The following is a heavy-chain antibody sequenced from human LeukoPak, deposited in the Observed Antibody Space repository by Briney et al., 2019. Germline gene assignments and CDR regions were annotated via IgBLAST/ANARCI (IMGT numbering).Heavy chain of an antibody. Sequence: SVKVSCKASGGTFSSYAISWVRQAPGQGLEWMGGIIPIFGTANYAQKFQGRVTITADESTSTAYMELSSLRSEDTAVYYCARDGYGDFWSGYSGVWGKGTTVTVSS. D-gene: IGHD3-3*01. V-gene: IGHV1-69*13. CDR1: GGTFSSYA. J-gene: IGHJ6*04. CDR2: IIPIFGTA. CDR3: ARDGYGDFWSGYSGV.